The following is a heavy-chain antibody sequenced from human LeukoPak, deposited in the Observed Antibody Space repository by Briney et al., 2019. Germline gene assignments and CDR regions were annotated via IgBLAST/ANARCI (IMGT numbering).Heavy chain of an antibody. CDR1: GFIFSSYG. CDR2: ISYDGSKK. J-gene: IGHJ4*02. V-gene: IGHV3-30*18. Sequence: PGKSLRLSCAGSGFIFSSYGMHWARQAPGKGLEWVATISYDGSKKEYADSVEGRCTISRDNSKNTLNLQMNSLRDEDTAVYYCAKGFGGSGSFRFDHWGQGSLVIVSS. D-gene: IGHD3-10*01. CDR3: AKGFGGSGSFRFDH.